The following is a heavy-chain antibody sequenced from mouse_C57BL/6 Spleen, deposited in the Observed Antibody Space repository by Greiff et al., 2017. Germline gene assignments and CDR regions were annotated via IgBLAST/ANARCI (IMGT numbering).Heavy chain of an antibody. J-gene: IGHJ4*01. Sequence: EVQLQQSGPELVKPGASVKISCKASGYTFTDYYMNWVKQSHGKSLEWIGDINPNNGGTSYNQKFKGKATLTVDKSSSTAYMELRSLTSEDSAVYYCATSLRREYYYAMDYWGQGTSVTVSS. D-gene: IGHD2-12*01. CDR3: ATSLRREYYYAMDY. CDR2: INPNNGGT. CDR1: GYTFTDYY. V-gene: IGHV1-26*01.